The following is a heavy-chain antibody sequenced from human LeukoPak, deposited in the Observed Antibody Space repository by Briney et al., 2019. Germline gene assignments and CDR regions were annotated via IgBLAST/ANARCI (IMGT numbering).Heavy chain of an antibody. J-gene: IGHJ4*02. CDR1: GGFIIRYY. D-gene: IGHD5-24*01. CDR3: ARHGATRWHYFYL. Sequence: SETLLQTSTVTGGFIIRYYWSWIRQPPGRGLEWIGYIYYSGSTNYNPSLKSRVTISVDTSKNNFSLKLTSVTAADTAVYYCARHGATRWHYFYLWRRGNRVTVSS. V-gene: IGHV4-59*08. CDR2: IYYSGST.